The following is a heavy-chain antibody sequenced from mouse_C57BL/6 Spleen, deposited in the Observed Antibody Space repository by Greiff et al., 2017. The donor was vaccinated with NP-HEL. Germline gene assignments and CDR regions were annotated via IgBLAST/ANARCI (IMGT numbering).Heavy chain of an antibody. CDR2: IDPSDSYT. Sequence: QVQLQQPGAELVKPGASVKLSCKASGYTFTSYWMQWVQQRPGQGLEWIGEIDPSDSYTNYTQKFKGKATLTVDTSSSTAYMQLSSLTSEDSAVYYGTTLPGNYFDYWGQGTTLTVSS. CDR1: GYTFTSYW. J-gene: IGHJ2*01. D-gene: IGHD4-1*01. CDR3: TTLPGNYFDY. V-gene: IGHV1-50*01.